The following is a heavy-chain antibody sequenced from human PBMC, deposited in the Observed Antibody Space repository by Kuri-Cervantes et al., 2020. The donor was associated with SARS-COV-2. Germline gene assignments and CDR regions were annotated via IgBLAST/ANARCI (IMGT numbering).Heavy chain of an antibody. J-gene: IGHJ5*02. CDR3: ARTDSPPLNWFDP. CDR1: GFTFSSHW. Sequence: CAASGFTFSSHWMSWIRQPPGKGLEWIGYIYYSGSNNYHPSLNSRVTIPVDTSKNQFSLKLSSVTAAATAVYYCARTDSPPLNWFDPWGQGTLVTVSS. CDR2: IYYSGSN. D-gene: IGHD2-21*01. V-gene: IGHV4-59*11.